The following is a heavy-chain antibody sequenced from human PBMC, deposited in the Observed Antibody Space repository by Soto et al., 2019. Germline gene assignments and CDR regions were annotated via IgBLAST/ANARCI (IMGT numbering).Heavy chain of an antibody. J-gene: IGHJ5*02. V-gene: IGHV1-69*01. CDR1: GGTFSNA. CDR2: IIPLFSTP. Sequence: QVQLVQSGAELKKPGSSVKVSCKTSGGTFSNAISWVRQAPGQGLEWMGGIIPLFSTPRYAQKFQGRVTITADEATNTAYTELRSLRSDDTAVYYCARQSSRSSDVFDYLDPWGQGTLVTVTS. D-gene: IGHD3-16*01. CDR3: ARQSSRSSDVFDYLDP.